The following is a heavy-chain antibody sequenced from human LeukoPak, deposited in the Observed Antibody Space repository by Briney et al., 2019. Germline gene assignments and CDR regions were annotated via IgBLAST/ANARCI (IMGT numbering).Heavy chain of an antibody. Sequence: GGSLRLSCAASEFTFSRYWMNWVRQAPGRALEWVSSITSSGTYIFYADSVKGRFTISRDNAKNSLYLQMNSLGPEDTAVYYCARDPYSGNYGNYYYYYMDVWGKGTTVTISS. V-gene: IGHV3-21*01. J-gene: IGHJ6*03. CDR2: ITSSGTYI. D-gene: IGHD1-26*01. CDR1: EFTFSRYW. CDR3: ARDPYSGNYGNYYYYYMDV.